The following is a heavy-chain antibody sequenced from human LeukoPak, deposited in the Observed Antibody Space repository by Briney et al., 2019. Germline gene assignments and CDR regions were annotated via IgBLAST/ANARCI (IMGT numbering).Heavy chain of an antibody. V-gene: IGHV3-33*01. Sequence: PGRSLRLSCAASGFTFSRYGMHWVRQAPGKGLEWVAVIWYDGSNKYYADSVKGRFTISRDNSKNTLYLQMNSLRAEDTAVYYCARDPSARDYDFWSGYSTGDAFDIWGQGTMVTVPS. CDR1: GFTFSRYG. CDR3: ARDPSARDYDFWSGYSTGDAFDI. J-gene: IGHJ3*02. CDR2: IWYDGSNK. D-gene: IGHD3-3*01.